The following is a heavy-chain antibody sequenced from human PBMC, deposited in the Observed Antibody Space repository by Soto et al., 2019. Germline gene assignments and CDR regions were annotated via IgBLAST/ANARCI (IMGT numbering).Heavy chain of an antibody. V-gene: IGHV3-30-3*01. Sequence: PGGSLRLSCAASRFTFTTYAMNWVRQAPGKGLEWVALMSSDGTNEHYADSVRGRFTVSRDNSRNTLFLQMNNLRTDDTAVYYCARCEYISGWYCYFDFWGLGTLVTVSS. CDR3: ARCEYISGWYCYFDF. CDR2: MSSDGTNE. J-gene: IGHJ4*02. D-gene: IGHD6-19*01. CDR1: RFTFTTYA.